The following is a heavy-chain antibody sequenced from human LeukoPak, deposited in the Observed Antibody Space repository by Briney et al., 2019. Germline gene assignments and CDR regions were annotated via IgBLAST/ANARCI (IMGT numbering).Heavy chain of an antibody. CDR2: FFYSGST. J-gene: IGHJ4*02. D-gene: IGHD3-9*01. CDR3: ARARGRYIDFLDY. Sequence: SETLSLTCTVSGDSITSSAYYWGWIRQPPGKGLEWIVSFFYSGSTYYNPSLKSRVTISVDTSKNQFSLRLSSVTAADTAVYYCARARGRYIDFLDYWGQGTLITVSS. V-gene: IGHV4-39*02. CDR1: GDSITSSAYY.